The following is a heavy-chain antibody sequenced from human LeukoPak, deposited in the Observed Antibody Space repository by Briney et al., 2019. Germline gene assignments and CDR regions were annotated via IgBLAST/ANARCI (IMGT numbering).Heavy chain of an antibody. Sequence: SDCLSLTCNVSLDSISSFYCSWVRQSAGAGLEWIGRIYITGKTDYNPSLKSRVTVSVDTSRNQVSLKLRSVTAADTAVYYCARDVGASNFDYWGQGILVTVSS. V-gene: IGHV4-4*07. CDR1: LDSISSFY. D-gene: IGHD1-26*01. CDR2: IYITGKT. CDR3: ARDVGASNFDY. J-gene: IGHJ4*02.